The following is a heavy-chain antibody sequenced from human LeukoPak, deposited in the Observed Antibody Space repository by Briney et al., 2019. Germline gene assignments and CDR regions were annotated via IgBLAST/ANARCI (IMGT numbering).Heavy chain of an antibody. CDR3: ARDRHGDYYYYYMDV. CDR2: INPSGGST. D-gene: IGHD4-17*01. CDR1: GYTFTSYY. V-gene: IGHV1-46*01. J-gene: IGHJ6*03. Sequence: ASVKVSCKASGYTFTSYYMHWVRQAPGQGLEWMGIINPSGGSTSYAQKFQGRVTMTRDMSTSTVYMELSSLRSEDTAVYYCARDRHGDYYYYYMDVWGKGTTVTVSS.